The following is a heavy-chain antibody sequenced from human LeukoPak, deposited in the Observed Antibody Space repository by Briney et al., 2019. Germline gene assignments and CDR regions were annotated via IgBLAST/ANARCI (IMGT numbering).Heavy chain of an antibody. D-gene: IGHD3-22*01. CDR1: GGSISSYY. V-gene: IGHV4-59*01. CDR3: ARGKYYYDSSGYLPYFDY. Sequence: SETLSLTCTVSGGSISSYYWSWIRQPPGKGLEWIGYIYYSGSTSYNPSLKSRVTISVDTSKNQFSLKLSSVTAADTAVYYCARGKYYYDSSGYLPYFDYWGQGTLVTVSS. J-gene: IGHJ4*02. CDR2: IYYSGST.